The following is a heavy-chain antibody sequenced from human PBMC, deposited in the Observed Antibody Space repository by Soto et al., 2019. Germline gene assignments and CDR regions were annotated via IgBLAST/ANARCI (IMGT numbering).Heavy chain of an antibody. CDR3: ARDISSGRSVFDY. V-gene: IGHV3-7*03. CDR2: IKQDGREK. D-gene: IGHD6-19*01. J-gene: IGHJ4*02. Sequence: GGSLRLSSAASGFTFSIYWMSWARHGPGKGLEWVANIKQDGREKYYVDSVKGRFTISRDNAKNSLYLQMNSLRAEDRPLYSCARDISSGRSVFDYWGQGTLVTVSS. CDR1: GFTFSIYW.